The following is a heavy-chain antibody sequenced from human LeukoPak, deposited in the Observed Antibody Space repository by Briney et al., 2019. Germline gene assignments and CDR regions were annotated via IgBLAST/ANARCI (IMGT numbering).Heavy chain of an antibody. J-gene: IGHJ4*02. Sequence: SETLSLTCIVSGDSISRGDYYWSWIRQPPGKGLEWIGYIYYSGTTYYNPSLKSRVTISVDTSKNQFSLKLSSVTAADTAVYYCARMYGENNYWGQGTLVTVSS. V-gene: IGHV4-30-4*08. D-gene: IGHD1/OR15-1a*01. CDR1: GDSISRGDYY. CDR2: IYYSGTT. CDR3: ARMYGENNY.